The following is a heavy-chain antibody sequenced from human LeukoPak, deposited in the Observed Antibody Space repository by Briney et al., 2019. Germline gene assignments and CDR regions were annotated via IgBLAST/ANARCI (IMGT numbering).Heavy chain of an antibody. V-gene: IGHV4-39*01. CDR2: IYYTGNT. J-gene: IGHJ4*02. CDR1: GVSISSSNSY. CDR3: ARQTGSGLFTLP. D-gene: IGHD3/OR15-3a*01. Sequence: SETLSLTCTVSGVSISSSNSYWGWIRQPPGKGLEWIGSIYYTGNTYYNASLKSRVTISIDTSKNQISLRLTSVTATDAAMYYCARQTGSGLFTLPGGQGTLVTVSS.